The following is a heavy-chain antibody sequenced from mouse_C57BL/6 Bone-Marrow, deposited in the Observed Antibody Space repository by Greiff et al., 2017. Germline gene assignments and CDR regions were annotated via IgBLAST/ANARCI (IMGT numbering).Heavy chain of an antibody. CDR2: IYPGSGST. CDR1: GYTFTSYW. V-gene: IGHV1-55*01. J-gene: IGHJ4*01. Sequence: VQLQQPGAELVKPGASVKMSCKASGYTFTSYWITWVKQRPGQGLEWIGDIYPGSGSTNYNEKFKSKATLTVDTSSSTAYMQLSSLTSEDSAVYYCARENLFITTVGYAMGYWGQGTSVTVSS. CDR3: ARENLFITTVGYAMGY. D-gene: IGHD1-1*01.